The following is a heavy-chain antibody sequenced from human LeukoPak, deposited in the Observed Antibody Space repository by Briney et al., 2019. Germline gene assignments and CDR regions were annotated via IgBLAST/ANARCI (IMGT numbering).Heavy chain of an antibody. V-gene: IGHV4-30-2*01. CDR2: IYHSGST. D-gene: IGHD3-9*01. CDR1: GGSISSGGYS. CDR3: ARGGYYDILTGYENWFDP. J-gene: IGHJ5*02. Sequence: PSETLSLTCAVSGGSISSGGYSWSWIRQPPGKGLEWIGYIYHSGSTYYNPSLKSRVTISVDRSKNQFSLKLSSATAADTAVYYCARGGYYDILTGYENWFDPWGQGTLVTVSS.